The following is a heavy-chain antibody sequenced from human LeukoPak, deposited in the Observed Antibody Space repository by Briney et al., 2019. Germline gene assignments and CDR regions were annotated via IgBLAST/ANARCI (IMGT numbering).Heavy chain of an antibody. J-gene: IGHJ4*02. D-gene: IGHD2-15*01. CDR1: GFTFSIYT. CDR3: ARSTSAAWELLFDY. Sequence: PGGSLRLSCAASGFTFSIYTMNWVRQAPGKGLEWVSSISSSSSYKYYADSVRGRFTMSRDNAKNSLYLQMNSLRAEDTAVYYCARSTSAAWELLFDYWGQGTLVTVSS. V-gene: IGHV3-21*01. CDR2: ISSSSSYK.